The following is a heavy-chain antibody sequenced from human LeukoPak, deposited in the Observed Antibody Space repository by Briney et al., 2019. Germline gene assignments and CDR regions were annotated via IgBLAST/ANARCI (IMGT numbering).Heavy chain of an antibody. CDR1: GFAFSSSA. CDR2: ISNNGGYT. D-gene: IGHD2-15*01. CDR3: AKQLGYCSDGSCYFPY. V-gene: IGHV3-23*01. J-gene: IGHJ4*02. Sequence: GGSLRLSCAASGFAFSSSAMGWVRQAPGKGLEWVSAISNNGGYTYYADSVQGRFTISRDNSKSTLCLQMNSLRAEDTAVYYCAKQLGYCSDGSCYFPYRGQGTLVTVSP.